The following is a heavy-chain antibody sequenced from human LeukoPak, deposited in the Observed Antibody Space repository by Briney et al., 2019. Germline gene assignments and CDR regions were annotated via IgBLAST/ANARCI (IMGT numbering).Heavy chain of an antibody. Sequence: PGGSLKLSCAASGFTFSDSAMHWVRQASGKGLERVGRIRSKANSYATAYAASVKGRFTISRDDSKNTAYLQMNSLKTEDTAVYYCTGRTVTDDYWGQGTLVTVSS. V-gene: IGHV3-73*01. D-gene: IGHD4-17*01. CDR3: TGRTVTDDY. CDR1: GFTFSDSA. J-gene: IGHJ4*02. CDR2: IRSKANSYAT.